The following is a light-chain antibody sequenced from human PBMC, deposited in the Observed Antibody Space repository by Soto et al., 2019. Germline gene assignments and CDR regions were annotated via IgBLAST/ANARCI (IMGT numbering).Light chain of an antibody. V-gene: IGLV1-47*01. CDR1: SSNIGSNL. CDR2: KND. CDR3: AAWDNSLSNWV. Sequence: QSVLTQPPSASATPGQRVTISCSGSSSNIGSNLVYWYQQVPGTAPKLLIYKNDHRPSGVPDRFSGSKSGTSASLAVSGLRSEDEADYYCAAWDNSLSNWVFGGGTKLTVL. J-gene: IGLJ3*02.